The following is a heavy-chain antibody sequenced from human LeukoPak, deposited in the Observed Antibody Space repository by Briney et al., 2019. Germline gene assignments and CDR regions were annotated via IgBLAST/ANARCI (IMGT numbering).Heavy chain of an antibody. D-gene: IGHD3-9*01. CDR1: GGTISSYY. V-gene: IGHV4-59*01. CDR3: AGTPLRYFDWLSSRGGRPRSYWYFDL. CDR2: IYYSGST. Sequence: TSETLTLTCTASGGTISSYYWSWIRQPPGKGLEWIGYIYYSGSTNYNPSLKSRVTISVDTSKNQFSLKLSSVTAADTAVYYCAGTPLRYFDWLSSRGGRPRSYWYFDLWGRGTLVTVSS. J-gene: IGHJ2*01.